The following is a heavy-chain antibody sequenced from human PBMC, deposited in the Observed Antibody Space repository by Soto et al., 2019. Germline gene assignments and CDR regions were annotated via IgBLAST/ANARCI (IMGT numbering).Heavy chain of an antibody. CDR2: ISGSGGST. Sequence: GESLKISCAASGFTFSSYAMSWVRQAPGKGLEWVSAISGSGGSTYYADSVKGRFTISRDNSKNTLYLQMNSLRAEDTAVYYCAKVIAVAVGVGFDPWGQGTLVTVSS. V-gene: IGHV3-23*01. D-gene: IGHD6-19*01. J-gene: IGHJ5*02. CDR1: GFTFSSYA. CDR3: AKVIAVAVGVGFDP.